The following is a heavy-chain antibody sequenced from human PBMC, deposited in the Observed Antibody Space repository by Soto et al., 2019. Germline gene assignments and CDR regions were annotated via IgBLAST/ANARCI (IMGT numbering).Heavy chain of an antibody. CDR1: GFTFSGYG. V-gene: IGHV3-33*01. D-gene: IGHD3-10*01. Sequence: QVQLVESGGGVVQPGRSLRLSCAATGFTFSGYGMHWVRQAPGKGLEWVAVVRYDGSNLYYADSVKGRFTSSRDNSKNTLDLQMNSLRAEDTAVYYCVREGVGARHFYGFFAYWGQGTLVPVSS. J-gene: IGHJ4*02. CDR3: VREGVGARHFYGFFAY. CDR2: VRYDGSNL.